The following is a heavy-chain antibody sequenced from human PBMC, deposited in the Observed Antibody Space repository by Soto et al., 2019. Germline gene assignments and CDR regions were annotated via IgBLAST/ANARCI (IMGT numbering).Heavy chain of an antibody. CDR3: ARIYSGSRLDY. CDR1: GYTFNSYN. V-gene: IGHV1-46*02. J-gene: IGHJ4*02. CDR2: INPSSGST. D-gene: IGHD1-26*01. Sequence: GYTFNSYNMQWVRQAPGQGLEWMGVINPSSGSTNYAQKFQGRVIMTRDTSTNTVYMELSTLRSDDTAVYYCARIYSGSRLDYWGQGTLVTVSS.